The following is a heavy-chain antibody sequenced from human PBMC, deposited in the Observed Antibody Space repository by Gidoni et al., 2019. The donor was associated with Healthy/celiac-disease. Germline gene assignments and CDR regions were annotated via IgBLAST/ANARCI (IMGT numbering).Heavy chain of an antibody. Sequence: QVQLQQWGAGLLKPSETLSLTCAVYGGSFSGYYWSWIRQPPGKGLEWIGEINHSGSTNYNPSLKSRVTISVDTSKNQFSLKLSSVTAADTAVYYCARGRVSSGWYIGSYDYWGQGTLVTVSS. V-gene: IGHV4-34*01. CDR3: ARGRVSSGWYIGSYDY. CDR1: GGSFSGYY. D-gene: IGHD6-19*01. CDR2: INHSGST. J-gene: IGHJ4*02.